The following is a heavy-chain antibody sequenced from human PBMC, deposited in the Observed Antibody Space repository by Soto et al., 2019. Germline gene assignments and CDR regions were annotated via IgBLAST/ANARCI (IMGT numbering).Heavy chain of an antibody. D-gene: IGHD1-1*01. V-gene: IGHV3-30-3*01. CDR1: GFTVSGYS. CDR2: ISYDGNNK. CDR3: VRCWGTGDGSNLGYNWLDP. J-gene: IGHJ5*02. Sequence: QEQVLQSGGGVVQPGRSLRLSCVASGFTVSGYSMHWVRQAPGKGLEWVSLISYDGNNKDYADSVKGRFTISRDNSKNTLYLQMNSLRIEDTAVYYCVRCWGTGDGSNLGYNWLDPWGQGSLVIVSS.